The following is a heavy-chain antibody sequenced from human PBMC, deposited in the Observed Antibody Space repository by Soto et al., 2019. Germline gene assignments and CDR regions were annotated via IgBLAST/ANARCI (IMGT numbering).Heavy chain of an antibody. D-gene: IGHD6-19*01. J-gene: IGHJ4*02. Sequence: QLQLQESGPGLVKPSGTLSLTCAVSGGSISNNKWWSWVRQPPGKGLEWIAEVYHSGNTNYSPSLKSRVTLSVDKSKNQFSLKLNSVTAADPAVYYCAMSHGWYAIDYWGQGTLVTVYS. V-gene: IGHV4-4*02. CDR3: AMSHGWYAIDY. CDR2: VYHSGNT. CDR1: GGSISNNKW.